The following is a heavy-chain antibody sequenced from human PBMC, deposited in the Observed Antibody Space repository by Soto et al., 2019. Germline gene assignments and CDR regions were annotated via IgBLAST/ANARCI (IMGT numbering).Heavy chain of an antibody. Sequence: ASVKVSCKASGYSFIDYHTYYMHWVQQAPGQGLEWMGMVKPGGDYTIYAQKFQGRVTMTTDTSTSSLYMEVSSLTSEDTAVYYCAREALTGYRDFDYWGQGTLVTVSS. CDR1: GYSFIDYHTYY. J-gene: IGHJ4*02. CDR3: AREALTGYRDFDY. CDR2: VKPGGDYT. D-gene: IGHD3-9*01. V-gene: IGHV1-46*01.